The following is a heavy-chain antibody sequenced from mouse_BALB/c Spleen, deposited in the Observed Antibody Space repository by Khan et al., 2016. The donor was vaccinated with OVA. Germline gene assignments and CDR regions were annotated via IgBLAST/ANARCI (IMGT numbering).Heavy chain of an antibody. J-gene: IGHJ3*01. Sequence: QVQLKQSGGDLMKPGASVKISCKATGYTFSSYWIEWVKQRPGHGLEWIGQIFPGSVSTTYNEKFKGKATFTADTSSNTAYMQLSSLTSEDTAVYYCASGGYGGFAYWGQGTLVTVSA. CDR2: IFPGSVST. V-gene: IGHV1-9*01. D-gene: IGHD2-2*01. CDR1: GYTFSSYW. CDR3: ASGGYGGFAY.